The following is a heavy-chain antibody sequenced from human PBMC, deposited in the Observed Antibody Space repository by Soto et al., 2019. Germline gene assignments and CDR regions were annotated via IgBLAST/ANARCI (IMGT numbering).Heavy chain of an antibody. V-gene: IGHV4-34*01. CDR2: INHSGST. Sequence: SETLSLTCAVYGGSFSGYYWSWIRQPPGKGLEWIGEINHSGSTNYNPSLKSRVTISVDTSKNQFSLKLSSVTAADTAVYYCARGFTLGFGEFYSGMDVWGQGTTVTVS. J-gene: IGHJ6*02. CDR3: ARGFTLGFGEFYSGMDV. D-gene: IGHD3-10*01. CDR1: GGSFSGYY.